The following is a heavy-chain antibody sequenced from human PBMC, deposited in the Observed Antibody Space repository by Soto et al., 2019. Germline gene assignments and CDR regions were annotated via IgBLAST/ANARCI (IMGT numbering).Heavy chain of an antibody. CDR3: AKVASGIAAAGPIAIFDY. Sequence: GGSLRLSCAASGFTFSSYAMSWVRQAPGKGLEWVSAISGSGGSTYYADSVKGRFTISRDNSKNTLYLQMNSLRAEDTAVYYCAKVASGIAAAGPIAIFDYWGQGTLVTVSS. CDR2: ISGSGGST. J-gene: IGHJ4*02. D-gene: IGHD6-13*01. V-gene: IGHV3-23*01. CDR1: GFTFSSYA.